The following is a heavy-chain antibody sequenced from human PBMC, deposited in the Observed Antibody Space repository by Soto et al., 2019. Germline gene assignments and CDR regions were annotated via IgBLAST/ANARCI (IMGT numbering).Heavy chain of an antibody. CDR2: INAGNGNT. CDR3: ARAPRSSWYAP. D-gene: IGHD6-13*01. Sequence: GASVKVSCKAPGYTFTSYAMHWVRQAPGQRLEWMGWINAGNGNTKYSQKFQGRVTITRDTSASTAYMELRSLRSDDTAVYYCARAPRSSWYAPWGQGTLVTVSS. CDR1: GYTFTSYA. V-gene: IGHV1-3*01. J-gene: IGHJ5*02.